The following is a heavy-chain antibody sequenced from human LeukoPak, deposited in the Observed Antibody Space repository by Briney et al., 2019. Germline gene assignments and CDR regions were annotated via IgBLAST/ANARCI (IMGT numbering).Heavy chain of an antibody. D-gene: IGHD6-19*01. Sequence: SGTLSLTCTVSGGSISSYYWSWIRQPPGKGLEWIGYIYYSGSTNYNPSLKSRVTISVDTSKNQFSLKLSSVTAADTAAYYCARDQIAVAGFYYYYYGMDVWGQGTTVTVSS. CDR3: ARDQIAVAGFYYYYYGMDV. V-gene: IGHV4-59*01. CDR1: GGSISSYY. J-gene: IGHJ6*02. CDR2: IYYSGST.